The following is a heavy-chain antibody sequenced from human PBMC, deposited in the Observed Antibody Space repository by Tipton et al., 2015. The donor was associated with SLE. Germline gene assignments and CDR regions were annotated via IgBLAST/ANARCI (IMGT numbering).Heavy chain of an antibody. V-gene: IGHV3-23*01. CDR3: AANLEWLPPEY. D-gene: IGHD3-3*01. Sequence: SLRLSCAASGFTFSNYAMNWVRQAPGKGLQWVSFISGSGDSSYYEDSVKGRFTISRDNSKNTLYLQMNSLRAEDTAVYYCAANLEWLPPEYWGQGTLVTVSS. CDR2: ISGSGDSS. J-gene: IGHJ4*02. CDR1: GFTFSNYA.